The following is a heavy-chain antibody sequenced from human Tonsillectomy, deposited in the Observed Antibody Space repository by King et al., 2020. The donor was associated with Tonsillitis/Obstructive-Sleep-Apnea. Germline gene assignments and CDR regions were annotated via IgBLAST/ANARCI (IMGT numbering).Heavy chain of an antibody. J-gene: IGHJ5*02. Sequence: VQLVESGGGVVRPGGALRLSCSASGFTFDDYGMSWVRQAPGKGLEWGSGINWNGGSTGYADSGKGRFTISRDNAKNSLYLQMNSLRAEDRALYYCARDDYCSSTSCNTGWFDPWGQGTLVTVSS. V-gene: IGHV3-20*04. CDR3: ARDDYCSSTSCNTGWFDP. D-gene: IGHD2-2*02. CDR2: INWNGGST. CDR1: GFTFDDYG.